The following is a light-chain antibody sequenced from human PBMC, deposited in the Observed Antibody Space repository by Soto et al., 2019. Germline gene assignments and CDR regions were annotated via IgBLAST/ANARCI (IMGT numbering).Light chain of an antibody. CDR2: DNT. CDR1: SSNLGDNY. V-gene: IGLV1-51*01. Sequence: QSVLTQSPSVHAAPGQKVAISCSGSSSNLGDNYVSCDQLLPGTARKLLFYDNTTRPSGIPDRLSRSKSGTSGTLDITARQPGGEADYDCASWDASRPAKGFGGGTQLTV. J-gene: IGLJ2*01. CDR3: ASWDASRPAKG.